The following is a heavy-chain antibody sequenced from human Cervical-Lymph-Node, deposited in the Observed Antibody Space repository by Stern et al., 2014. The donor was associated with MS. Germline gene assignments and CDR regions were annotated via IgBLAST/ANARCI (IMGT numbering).Heavy chain of an antibody. Sequence: VQLVQSGAEVKKPGASVKVSCKASGYTFSSYYMHWVRQAPGQGLAWMGIINPSGGSTRYAQKFQGRVTMTRDTSTSTVYMELSSQRSEDTAVYYCARSGSYSDAFDIWGQGTMVTVSS. D-gene: IGHD1-26*01. CDR1: GYTFSSYY. CDR3: ARSGSYSDAFDI. CDR2: INPSGGST. V-gene: IGHV1-46*01. J-gene: IGHJ3*02.